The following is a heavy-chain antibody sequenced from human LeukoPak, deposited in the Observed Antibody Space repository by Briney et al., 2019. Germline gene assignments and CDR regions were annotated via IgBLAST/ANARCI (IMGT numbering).Heavy chain of an antibody. CDR2: ISAYNGNT. CDR1: GYTFTSYG. CDR3: ARAVRIQLWVTSPNWFDP. J-gene: IGHJ5*02. V-gene: IGHV1-18*01. D-gene: IGHD5-18*01. Sequence: ASVKVSCKASGYTFTSYGISWVRQAPGQGLEWMGWISAYNGNTNYAQKLQGRVTMTTDTSTSTAYMELRSLRSDDTAVYYCARAVRIQLWVTSPNWFDPWGQGTLATVSS.